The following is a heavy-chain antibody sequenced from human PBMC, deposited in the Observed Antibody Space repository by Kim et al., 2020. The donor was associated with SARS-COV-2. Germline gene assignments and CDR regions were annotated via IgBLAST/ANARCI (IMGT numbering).Heavy chain of an antibody. CDR2: INRSRSST. Sequence: GGSLRLSCAASGFTFSNYAMVWVRHAPGKGTEWVSLINRSRSSTGYADSVKGRVTISRDNAKDTLYLQMNSLRAGDTAVYYCAKGGESCDTGRYHHY. D-gene: IGHD3-10*01. CDR3: AKGGESCDTGRYHHY. V-gene: IGHV3-23*05. J-gene: IGHJ6*01. CDR1: GFTFSNYA.